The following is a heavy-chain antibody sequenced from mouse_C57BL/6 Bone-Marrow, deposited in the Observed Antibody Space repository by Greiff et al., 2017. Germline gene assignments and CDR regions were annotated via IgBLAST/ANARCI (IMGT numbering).Heavy chain of an antibody. CDR3: ARDSNYGEGFAY. CDR2: INPNNGGT. CDR1: GYTFTDDN. J-gene: IGHJ3*01. Sequence: EVQLQESGPELVKPGASVKIPCKASGYTFTDDNMDWVKQSHGKSLEWIGDINPNNGGTIYNQKFKGKATLTVDKSSSTAYMELRSLTSEDTAVYYCARDSNYGEGFAYWGQGTLVTVSA. V-gene: IGHV1-18*01. D-gene: IGHD2-5*01.